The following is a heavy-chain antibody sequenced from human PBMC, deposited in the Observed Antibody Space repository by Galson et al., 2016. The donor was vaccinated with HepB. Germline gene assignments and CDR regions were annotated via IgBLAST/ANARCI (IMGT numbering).Heavy chain of an antibody. J-gene: IGHJ4*02. D-gene: IGHD5-12*01. CDR3: AKDWGVATTTHFDY. Sequence: SLRLSCAASGFIFSSYAMSWVRQAPGKGLEWVSGLSGSDGSTYYADSVKGRFTTSRDNSKNTPYLQVNSLRAEDTAVYYCAKDWGVATTTHFDYWGQGILVIVSS. V-gene: IGHV3-23*01. CDR2: LSGSDGST. CDR1: GFIFSSYA.